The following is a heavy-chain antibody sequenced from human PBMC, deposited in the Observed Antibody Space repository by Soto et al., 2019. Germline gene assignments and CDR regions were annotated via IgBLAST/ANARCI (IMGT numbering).Heavy chain of an antibody. J-gene: IGHJ5*02. CDR3: ARVTGSGMWDNWFDP. CDR2: IYYSGST. Sequence: SETLSLTCTVSGGSISSSSYYWGWIRQPPGKGLEWIGSIYYSGSTYYNPSLKSRVTISVDTSKNQFSLKLSSVTAADTAVYYCARVTGSGMWDNWFDPWGQGTLVTVSS. D-gene: IGHD3-10*01. CDR1: GGSISSSSYY. V-gene: IGHV4-39*01.